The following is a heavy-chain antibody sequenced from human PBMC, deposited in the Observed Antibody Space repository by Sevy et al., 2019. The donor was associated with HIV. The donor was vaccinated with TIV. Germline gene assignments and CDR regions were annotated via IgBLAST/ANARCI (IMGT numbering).Heavy chain of an antibody. D-gene: IGHD2-2*01. CDR2: IYYSGTT. J-gene: IGHJ5*02. CDR1: GGSISSGDYY. Sequence: SETLSLTCTVSGGSISSGDYYWTWIRQSPGKGLEWIGYIYYSGTTYYNPSLKRRVTISVDTSKNQFSLRLSSVTAADTAVYYCARYCIGTSPHNWFDPWGQGTLVTVSS. CDR3: ARYCIGTSPHNWFDP. V-gene: IGHV4-30-4*01.